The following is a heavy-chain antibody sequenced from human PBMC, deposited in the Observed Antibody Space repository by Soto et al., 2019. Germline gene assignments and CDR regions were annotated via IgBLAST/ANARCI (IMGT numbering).Heavy chain of an antibody. Sequence: GGSLRFSCAASGFTFSSYDMHWVRQATGKGLEWVSAIGTAGDTYYPGSVKGRFTISRENAKNSLYLQMNSLRAEDTAVYYCARDGLPQYSSYLGAAGRAANWFDPWGQGTLVTVSS. CDR1: GFTFSSYD. J-gene: IGHJ5*02. V-gene: IGHV3-13*01. D-gene: IGHD6-6*01. CDR3: ARDGLPQYSSYLGAAGRAANWFDP. CDR2: IGTAGDT.